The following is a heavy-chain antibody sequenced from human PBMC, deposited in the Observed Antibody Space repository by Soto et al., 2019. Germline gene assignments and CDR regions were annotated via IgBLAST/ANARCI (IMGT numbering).Heavy chain of an antibody. CDR2: ISYDGSNK. Sequence: QVQLVESGGGVVQPGRSLRLSCAASGFTFSSYGMHWVRQAPGKGLEWVAVISYDGSNKYYADSVKGRFTISRDNSKNTLYLQMNSLRAEDTAVYYCAKDRRSCSGGSCYSFGYWGQGTLVTVSS. V-gene: IGHV3-30*18. J-gene: IGHJ4*02. D-gene: IGHD2-15*01. CDR3: AKDRRSCSGGSCYSFGY. CDR1: GFTFSSYG.